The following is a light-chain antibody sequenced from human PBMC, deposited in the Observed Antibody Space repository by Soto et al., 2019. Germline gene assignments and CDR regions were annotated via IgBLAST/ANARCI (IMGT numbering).Light chain of an antibody. Sequence: DFQMTQSPSSLSASVVDTVTPTCRASQGFTNYLAWYQQKPGKAPKLLIYAASTLQSGVPPRFSGSGSGTHFTLTISSLQPEDAATYYCQKYNTAPYTFGQGTRLEIK. V-gene: IGKV1-27*01. J-gene: IGKJ5*01. CDR3: QKYNTAPYT. CDR2: AAS. CDR1: QGFTNY.